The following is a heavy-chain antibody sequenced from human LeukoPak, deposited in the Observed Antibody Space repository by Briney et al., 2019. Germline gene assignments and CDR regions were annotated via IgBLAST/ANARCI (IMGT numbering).Heavy chain of an antibody. CDR3: ARLTTLRGGFPTYYYYYYMDV. D-gene: IGHD4-11*01. V-gene: IGHV4-39*01. Sequence: SETLSLTCTVSGGSISSYYWGWIRQPPGKGLEWIGSIYYSGSTYYNPSLKSRVTISVDTSKNQFSLKLSSVTAADTAVYYCARLTTLRGGFPTYYYYYYMDVWGKGTTVTVSS. CDR2: IYYSGST. CDR1: GGSISSYY. J-gene: IGHJ6*03.